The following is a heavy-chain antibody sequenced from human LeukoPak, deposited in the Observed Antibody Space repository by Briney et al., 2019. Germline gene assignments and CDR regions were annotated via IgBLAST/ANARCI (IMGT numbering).Heavy chain of an antibody. D-gene: IGHD3-10*01. J-gene: IGHJ4*02. V-gene: IGHV3-66*01. CDR2: IYSGGST. CDR3: ARSGWFGELGFDY. CDR1: GFTVSSKY. Sequence: GGSLRLSCAASGFTVSSKYMSWVRQAPGKGLEWVSVIYSGGSTYYADSVKGRFTFSRDNAKNSLYLQMNSLRAEDTAVYYCARSGWFGELGFDYWGQGTLVTVSS.